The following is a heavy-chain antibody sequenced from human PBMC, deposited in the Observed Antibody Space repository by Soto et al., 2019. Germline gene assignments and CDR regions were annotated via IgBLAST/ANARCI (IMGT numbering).Heavy chain of an antibody. D-gene: IGHD4-4*01. Sequence: QVQLVQSGAEVKKPGASVRVSCRASGYTFTSYYVHWVRQAPGQGLEWMGIINPSDATTAYAPKYQDRVIVTRDTSTSTVDMEVNSLRSKDTAVYYCSRAPNSDYEDHWGQGPMVTVSS. CDR1: GYTFTSYY. J-gene: IGHJ4*02. V-gene: IGHV1-46*03. CDR3: SRAPNSDYEDH. CDR2: INPSDATT.